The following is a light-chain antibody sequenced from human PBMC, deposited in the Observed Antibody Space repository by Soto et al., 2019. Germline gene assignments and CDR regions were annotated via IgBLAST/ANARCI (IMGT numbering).Light chain of an antibody. CDR1: QSVLYSSNNKNY. Sequence: DTVMTQSPDSLAVSLGERATINCKSSQSVLYSSNNKNYLAWYQQKPGQPPKLLIHWASTRESGVPDRFSGSGSGTDFTLTISSLQAEDVAVYYCQQYYDTRTFGQGTKLEIK. CDR2: WAS. J-gene: IGKJ2*01. CDR3: QQYYDTRT. V-gene: IGKV4-1*01.